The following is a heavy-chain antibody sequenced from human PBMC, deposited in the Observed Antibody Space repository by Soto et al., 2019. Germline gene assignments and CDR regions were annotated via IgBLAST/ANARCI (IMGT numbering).Heavy chain of an antibody. J-gene: IGHJ4*02. CDR1: GFTFSTYS. CDR2: ISSSSGAI. CDR3: ARGIHCSGGTCYGMIDF. D-gene: IGHD2-15*01. V-gene: IGHV3-48*01. Sequence: ESGGGLVQPGGSLRLSCAASGFTFSTYSINWVRQAPGKGLDWVSYISSSSGAIYYADSVKGRFTISRDNAKNSVYLQMNSLRVEDTAVYYCARGIHCSGGTCYGMIDFWGQGTLVTVSS.